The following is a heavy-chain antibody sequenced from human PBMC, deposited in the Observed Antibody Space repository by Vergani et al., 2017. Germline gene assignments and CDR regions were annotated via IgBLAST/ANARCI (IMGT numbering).Heavy chain of an antibody. CDR2: INHSGST. V-gene: IGHV4-34*01. Sequence: QVQLQQWGAGLLKPSETLSLTCAVYGGSFSGYYWSWIRQPPGKGLAWIGEINHSGSTNYNPSLKSRVTISVDTSKNQSSLKLSSVTAADTAVYYCARGKGSTSCYGYWGQGTLVTVSS. D-gene: IGHD2-2*01. CDR1: GGSFSGYY. CDR3: ARGKGSTSCYGY. J-gene: IGHJ4*02.